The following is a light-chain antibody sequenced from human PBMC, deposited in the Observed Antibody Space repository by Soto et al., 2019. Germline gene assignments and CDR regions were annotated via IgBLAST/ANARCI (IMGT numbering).Light chain of an antibody. V-gene: IGKV1-39*01. CDR3: QQDYSTLAT. Sequence: IQMSQYPSYLSASVGDRVTITCRAAESISRHLNWYQQKPGRAPDLLIYAASTLQNGVPSRFTGSGSGTEFTLTITGLQLEDFATYYCQQDYSTLATFGQGTRLEI. CDR2: AAS. CDR1: ESISRH. J-gene: IGKJ5*01.